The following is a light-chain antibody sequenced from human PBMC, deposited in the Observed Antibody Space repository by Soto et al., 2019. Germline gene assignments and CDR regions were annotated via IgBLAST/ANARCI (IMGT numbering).Light chain of an antibody. J-gene: IGKJ1*01. CDR2: DAS. CDR1: QSVSSN. CDR3: HQYGSSPGT. Sequence: EIVLTQSPATLSASPGESTTLSCRASQSVSSNLAWYQQKPGQAPRLLIYDASTRATGIPARFSGFGSGTEFTLTISSLQSEDFAVYYCHQYGSSPGTFGQGTRVEVK. V-gene: IGKV3-15*01.